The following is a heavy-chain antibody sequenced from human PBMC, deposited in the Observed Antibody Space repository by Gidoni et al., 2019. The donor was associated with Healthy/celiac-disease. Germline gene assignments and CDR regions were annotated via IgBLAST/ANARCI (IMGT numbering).Heavy chain of an antibody. V-gene: IGHV3-74*01. CDR3: ARDLDPAD. CDR2: VNSDGSTT. J-gene: IGHJ4*02. CDR1: GVTFAGYW. D-gene: IGHD6-13*01. Sequence: EVQLVDSGGDLVQAGGSLRLSCTASGVTFAGYWMHWVRQAPGKGLVWVSNVNSDGSTTNYADSVKDRFTISRDNTKNTLFLQMNSLRAEDTATYYCARDLDPADWGQGTLVTVSS.